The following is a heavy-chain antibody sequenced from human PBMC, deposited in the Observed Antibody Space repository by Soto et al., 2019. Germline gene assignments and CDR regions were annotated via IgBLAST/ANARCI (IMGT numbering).Heavy chain of an antibody. CDR3: ARLGIAVASGAFDI. CDR1: GFTFSSYW. D-gene: IGHD6-19*01. J-gene: IGHJ3*02. V-gene: IGHV3-7*03. Sequence: GGSLRLSCAASGFTFSSYWMSWVRQAPGKGLEWVANIKQDGSEKYYADSVKGRFTISRDNAKNSLYLQMNSLRAEDTAVYYCARLGIAVASGAFDIWRQRTMVTVSS. CDR2: IKQDGSEK.